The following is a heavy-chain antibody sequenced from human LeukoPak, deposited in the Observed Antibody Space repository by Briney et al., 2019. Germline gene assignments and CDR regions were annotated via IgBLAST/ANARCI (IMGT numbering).Heavy chain of an antibody. J-gene: IGHJ3*02. CDR3: ARAIYGDYDAFDI. D-gene: IGHD4-17*01. V-gene: IGHV3-23*01. CDR2: ISGSGGST. Sequence: GRSLRLSCAASGFTFSSYAMSWVRQAPGKGLEWVSAISGSGGSTYYADSVKGRFTISRDNSKNTLYLQMNSLRAEDTAVYYCARAIYGDYDAFDIWGQGTMVTVSS. CDR1: GFTFSSYA.